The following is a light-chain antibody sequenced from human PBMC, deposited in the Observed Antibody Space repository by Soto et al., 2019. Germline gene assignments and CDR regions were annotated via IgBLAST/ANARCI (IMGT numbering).Light chain of an antibody. V-gene: IGKV1-5*01. Sequence: DIQMTQSPSTLSASVGDRVTITCRASQSISSCLAWYQQKPGKAPKLLIYDASSLESGVPSRFSGSGSGTESPITISSLQPDGFATYSCQQYNSYSSETFGHGTKVDIK. CDR3: QQYNSYSSET. CDR1: QSISSC. CDR2: DAS. J-gene: IGKJ1*01.